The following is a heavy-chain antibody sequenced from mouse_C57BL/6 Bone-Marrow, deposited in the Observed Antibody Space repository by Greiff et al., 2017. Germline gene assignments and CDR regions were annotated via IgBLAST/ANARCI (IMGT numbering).Heavy chain of an antibody. Sequence: QVTLKVSGPGLLQPSQTLRLTCSFSGFSLRTFGMGVGWIRQPSGKGLEWLAHIWWVDDTYYNPALKSRLTISKDTSKNQVFHKVANVDTADTATYYCARVRALYVDVWGKGTTVTVSS. CDR2: IWWVDDT. CDR3: ARVRALYVDV. V-gene: IGHV8-8*01. CDR1: GFSLRTFGMG. J-gene: IGHJ1*03.